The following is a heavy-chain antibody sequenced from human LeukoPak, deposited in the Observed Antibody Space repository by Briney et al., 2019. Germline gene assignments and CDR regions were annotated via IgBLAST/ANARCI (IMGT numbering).Heavy chain of an antibody. J-gene: IGHJ1*01. CDR2: ISDSGGST. D-gene: IGHD3-16*02. CDR1: GFTFSSYA. V-gene: IGHV3-23*01. Sequence: GSLRLSCAASGFTFSSYAMSWVRQAPGKGLEWVSAISDSGGSTYYADSVKGRFTISRDNSKNTLYLQMNSLRAEDTAVYYCAKGSYDYVWGSYRYDQYFQHWGQGTLVTVSS. CDR3: AKGSYDYVWGSYRYDQYFQH.